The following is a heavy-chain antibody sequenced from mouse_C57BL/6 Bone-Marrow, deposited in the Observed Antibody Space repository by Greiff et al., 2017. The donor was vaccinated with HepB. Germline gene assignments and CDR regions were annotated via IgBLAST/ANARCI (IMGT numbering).Heavy chain of an antibody. V-gene: IGHV1-50*01. D-gene: IGHD3-1*01. Sequence: QVQLQQPGAELVKPGASVKLSCKASGYTFTSYWMQWVKQRPGQGLEWIGEIDPSDSYTNYNQKFKGKATLTVDTSSSTAYMQLRSLTSEDSAVYYCARSGDYDAMDYWGQGASVTVSS. J-gene: IGHJ4*01. CDR3: ARSGDYDAMDY. CDR2: IDPSDSYT. CDR1: GYTFTSYW.